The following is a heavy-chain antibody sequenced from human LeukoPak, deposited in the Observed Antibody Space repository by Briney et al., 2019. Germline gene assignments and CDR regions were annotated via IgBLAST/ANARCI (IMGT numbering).Heavy chain of an antibody. Sequence: GGSLRLSCAASGFTFSRYSMNWVRQAPGKGLEWGSINSSSSSYIYYADSVKGRFTISRDNAKNSLYLQMNSVRAEDTAVYSCARDLSSNSFDYWGQGTLVTVSS. CDR1: GFTFSRYS. CDR3: ARDLSSNSFDY. CDR2: NSSSSSYI. V-gene: IGHV3-21*01. D-gene: IGHD6-13*01. J-gene: IGHJ4*02.